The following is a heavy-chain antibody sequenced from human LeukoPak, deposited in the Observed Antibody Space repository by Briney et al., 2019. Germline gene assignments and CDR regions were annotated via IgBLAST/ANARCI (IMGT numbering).Heavy chain of an antibody. V-gene: IGHV4-38-2*02. D-gene: IGHD2-2*02. CDR1: GYSISSGYY. J-gene: IGHJ4*02. Sequence: SETLSLTCNVSGYSISSGYYWGWIRQPPGKGLEWIGEINHSGSTNYNPSLKSRVTISVDTSKNQFSLKLSSVTAADTAVYYCARGVGYCSSTSCYTRFDYWGQGTLVTVSS. CDR3: ARGVGYCSSTSCYTRFDY. CDR2: INHSGST.